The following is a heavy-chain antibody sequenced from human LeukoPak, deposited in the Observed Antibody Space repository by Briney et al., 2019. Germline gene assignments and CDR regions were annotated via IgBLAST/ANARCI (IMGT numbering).Heavy chain of an antibody. CDR3: ARPFNYGDYENDY. J-gene: IGHJ4*02. V-gene: IGHV3-21*01. CDR1: GFTFSSYA. CDR2: ISSSSSYI. Sequence: PGRSLRLSCAASGFTFSSYAMNWVRQAPGKGLEWVSSISSSSSYIYYADSVKGRFTISRDNAKNSLYLQMNSLRAEDTAVYYCARPFNYGDYENDYWGQGTLVTVSS. D-gene: IGHD4-17*01.